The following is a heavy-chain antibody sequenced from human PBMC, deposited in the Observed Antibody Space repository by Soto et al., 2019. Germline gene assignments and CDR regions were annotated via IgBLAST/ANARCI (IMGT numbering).Heavy chain of an antibody. CDR1: GGSFSGYY. CDR3: ARGRYSGYHSNGPVDY. D-gene: IGHD5-12*01. Sequence: QVQLPQWGAGLLKPSDTLSLTCADYGGSFSGYYWSWIRQTPGKGLEWIGEITHSGSTNYNPSLNIRVTISVNTTKNPFSLKPSSVTAADTAVYYCARGRYSGYHSNGPVDYWGQGTLVTVAS. CDR2: ITHSGST. V-gene: IGHV4-34*01. J-gene: IGHJ4*02.